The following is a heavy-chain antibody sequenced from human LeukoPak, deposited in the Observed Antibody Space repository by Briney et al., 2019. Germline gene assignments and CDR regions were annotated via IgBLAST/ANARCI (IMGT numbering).Heavy chain of an antibody. CDR1: GFTFSNYA. D-gene: IGHD3-10*01. CDR3: ARDVLYYYGSGSSAGWFDP. CDR2: ISSSSSYI. V-gene: IGHV3-21*01. J-gene: IGHJ5*02. Sequence: PGGSLRLSCAASGFTFSNYAMSWVRQAPGKGLEWVSSISSSSSYIYYADSVKGRFTISRDNAENSLYLQMNSLRAEDTAVYYCARDVLYYYGSGSSAGWFDPWGQGTLVTVSS.